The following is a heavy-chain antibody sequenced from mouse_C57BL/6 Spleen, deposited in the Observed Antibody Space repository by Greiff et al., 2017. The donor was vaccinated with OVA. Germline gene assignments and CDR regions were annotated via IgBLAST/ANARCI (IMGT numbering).Heavy chain of an antibody. CDR1: GYTFTDYY. CDR2: IYPGSGNT. J-gene: IGHJ2*01. V-gene: IGHV1-76*01. D-gene: IGHD1-1*02. Sequence: VKLQESGAELVRPGASVKLSCKASGYTFTDYYINWVKQRPGQGLEWIARIYPGSGNTYYNEKFKGKATLTAEKSSSTAYMQLSSLTSEDSAVYFCAEEGSSGSYYYWGQGTTLTVSS. CDR3: AEEGSSGSYYY.